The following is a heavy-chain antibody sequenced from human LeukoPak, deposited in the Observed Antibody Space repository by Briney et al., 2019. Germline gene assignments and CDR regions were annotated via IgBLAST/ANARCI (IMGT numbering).Heavy chain of an antibody. Sequence: HSETLSLTCTVSGGSISSYYWSWIRQPPGKGLEWIGYIYYSGSTNYNPSLKSRVTISVDTSKNQFSLKLSSVTAADTAVYYCARVGIGESFFDYWGQGTLVTVSS. V-gene: IGHV4-59*01. D-gene: IGHD6-13*01. CDR1: GGSISSYY. CDR2: IYYSGST. J-gene: IGHJ4*02. CDR3: ARVGIGESFFDY.